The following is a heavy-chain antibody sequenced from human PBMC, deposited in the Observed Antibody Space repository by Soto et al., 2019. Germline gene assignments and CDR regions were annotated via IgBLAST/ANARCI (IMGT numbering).Heavy chain of an antibody. CDR1: GGSVSSYSYY. V-gene: IGHV4-61*01. CDR2: VYYDGST. Sequence: SETLSLTCNVSGGSVSSYSYYWSWIRQPPGRGLEWIGYVYYDGSTKYNPSLKSRATISVDTSKNQFYLRLSSVTAADTAVYYCARAPLGSGGYYGWFDPWGQGTLVTV. D-gene: IGHD1-26*01. CDR3: ARAPLGSGGYYGWFDP. J-gene: IGHJ5*02.